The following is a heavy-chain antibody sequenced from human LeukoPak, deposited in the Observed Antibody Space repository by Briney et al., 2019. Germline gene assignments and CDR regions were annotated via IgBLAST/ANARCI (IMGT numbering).Heavy chain of an antibody. V-gene: IGHV3-23*01. CDR3: AKDVYGDYGGLDY. D-gene: IGHD4-17*01. Sequence: GGSLRLSCAASGFPFSTYAMSWVPQAPGKGLGGGSSIRGSDVSTYYADSVKGRFAISRDNSKNTLYLQMNSLRAEDTAVYYCAKDVYGDYGGLDYWGQGTLVTVSS. CDR2: IRGSDVST. J-gene: IGHJ4*02. CDR1: GFPFSTYA.